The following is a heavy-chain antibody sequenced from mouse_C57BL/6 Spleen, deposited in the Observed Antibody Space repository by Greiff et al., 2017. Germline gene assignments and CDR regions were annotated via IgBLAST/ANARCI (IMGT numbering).Heavy chain of an antibody. CDR1: GYAFSSSW. D-gene: IGHD2-2*01. J-gene: IGHJ2*01. CDR3: ARTVTTGYYFAY. V-gene: IGHV1-82*01. Sequence: QVQLQQSGPELVKPGASVKISCKASGYAFSSSWMNWVKQRPGKGLEWIGRIYPGDGDTNYNGQFKGQDTLTAAKSSSTAYMQLSSLTSEDSAVYFCARTVTTGYYFAYWGQGTTLTVSS. CDR2: IYPGDGDT.